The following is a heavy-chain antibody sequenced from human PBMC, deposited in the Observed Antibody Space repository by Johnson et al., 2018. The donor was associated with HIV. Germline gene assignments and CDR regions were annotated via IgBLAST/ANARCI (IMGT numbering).Heavy chain of an antibody. J-gene: IGHJ3*02. CDR2: IYSGGTT. CDR3: AREGLFSDAFDI. Sequence: VQLMESGGGVVQPGRSLRLSCAASQFTFSIYYMNCVRQAPGKGLEWVSVIYSGGTTYYADSVKGRFTISRDNSKNTLYLQMNSLRAEDTAVYYCAREGLFSDAFDIWGQGTMVTVSS. V-gene: IGHV3-66*01. CDR1: QFTFSIYY. D-gene: IGHD3-3*01.